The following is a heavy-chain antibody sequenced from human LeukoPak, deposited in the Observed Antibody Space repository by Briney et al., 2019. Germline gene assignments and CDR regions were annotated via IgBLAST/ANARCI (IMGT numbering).Heavy chain of an antibody. J-gene: IGHJ4*02. CDR3: AREMGGYPFDY. CDR1: GFIFNDYY. CDR2: ISSSGITI. D-gene: IGHD5-12*01. Sequence: GGSLRLSCAASGFIFNDYYMSWIRQAPGKGLEWVSYISSSGITIYYADSVKGRFTISRDNAKNSLYLQMNSLRAEDTAVYYCAREMGGYPFDYWGQGTLVTVSS. V-gene: IGHV3-11*04.